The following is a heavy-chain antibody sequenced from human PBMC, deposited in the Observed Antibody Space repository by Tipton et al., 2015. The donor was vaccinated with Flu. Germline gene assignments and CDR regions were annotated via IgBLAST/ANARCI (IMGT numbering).Heavy chain of an antibody. D-gene: IGHD5-24*01. Sequence: LRLSCTVSGGSISSGSYYWSWIRQPAGKGLEWIGRVYPSGSANYNPSLKSRVTISVDTSKNQFSLNLSSVTAADTAVYYCARPHRQFSDNAFGIWGQGTMVTVSS. CDR3: ARPHRQFSDNAFGI. J-gene: IGHJ3*02. V-gene: IGHV4-61*02. CDR2: VYPSGSA. CDR1: GGSISSGSYY.